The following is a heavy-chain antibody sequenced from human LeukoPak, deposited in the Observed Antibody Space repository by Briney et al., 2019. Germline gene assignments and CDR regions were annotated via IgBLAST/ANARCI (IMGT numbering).Heavy chain of an antibody. CDR2: IYYSGST. CDR3: AREEVRYSSSWPTLDY. CDR1: GGSFSGYY. V-gene: IGHV4-31*11. J-gene: IGHJ4*02. D-gene: IGHD6-13*01. Sequence: SETLSLTCGVYGGSFSGYYWSWIRQHPGKGLEWIGYIYYSGSTYYNPSLKSRVTISVDTSKNQFSLKLSSVTAADTAVYYCAREEVRYSSSWPTLDYWGQGTLVTVSS.